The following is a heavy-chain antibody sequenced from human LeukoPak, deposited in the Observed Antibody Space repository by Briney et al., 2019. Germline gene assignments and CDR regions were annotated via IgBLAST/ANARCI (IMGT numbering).Heavy chain of an antibody. D-gene: IGHD2-21*02. V-gene: IGHV3-21*01. Sequence: GGSLRLSCAASGLTFSSHWMHWVRQAPGKGLEWVSSISSSSSYIYYADSVKGRFTISRDNAKNSLYLQMNSLRAEDTAVYYCARDRYCGGDCYSAFDYWGQGTLVTVSS. CDR1: GLTFSSHW. CDR3: ARDRYCGGDCYSAFDY. CDR2: ISSSSSYI. J-gene: IGHJ4*02.